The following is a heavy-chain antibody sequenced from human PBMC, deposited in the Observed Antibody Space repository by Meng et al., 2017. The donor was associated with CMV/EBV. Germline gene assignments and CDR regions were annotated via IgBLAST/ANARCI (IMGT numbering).Heavy chain of an antibody. V-gene: IGHV3-48*03. CDR1: GFTFSSYE. J-gene: IGHJ4*02. Sequence: GESLKISCAASGFTFSSYEMNWVRQAPGKGLEWVSYISSSGSTIYYADSVKGRFTISRDNAKNSLYLQMNSLRAEDTAVYYCARVHITIFGEAPDYWGQGTLVTVSS. CDR3: ARVHITIFGEAPDY. CDR2: ISSSGSTI. D-gene: IGHD3-3*01.